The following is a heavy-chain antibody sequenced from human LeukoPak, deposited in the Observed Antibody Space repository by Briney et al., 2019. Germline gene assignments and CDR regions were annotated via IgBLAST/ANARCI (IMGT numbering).Heavy chain of an antibody. J-gene: IGHJ4*02. D-gene: IGHD4-23*01. CDR2: IYHSGST. Sequence: SETLSLTCAVSGGFISSGGYSWSWTRQPPGKGLEWIGYIYHSGSTYYNPSLKSRVTISVDRSKNQFSLKLSSVTAADTAVYYCASGGNLDYWGQGTLVTVSS. CDR3: ASGGNLDY. V-gene: IGHV4-30-2*01. CDR1: GGFISSGGYS.